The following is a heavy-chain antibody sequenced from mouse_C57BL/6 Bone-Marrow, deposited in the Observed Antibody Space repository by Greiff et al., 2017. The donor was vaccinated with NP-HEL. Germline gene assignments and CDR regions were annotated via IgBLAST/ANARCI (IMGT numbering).Heavy chain of an antibody. CDR2: IYPGSGNT. CDR1: GYTFTDYY. Sequence: VQLQQSGAELVRPGASVKLSCKASGYTFTDYYINWVKQRPGQGLEWIARIYPGSGNTYYNEKFKGKATLTAEKSSSTASMQLSSLTSEDSAVYFCAREGGNGPWFAYWGQGTLVTVSA. V-gene: IGHV1-76*01. CDR3: AREGGNGPWFAY. J-gene: IGHJ3*01.